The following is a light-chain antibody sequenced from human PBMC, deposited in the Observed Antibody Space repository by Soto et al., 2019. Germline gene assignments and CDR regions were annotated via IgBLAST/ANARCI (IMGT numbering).Light chain of an antibody. V-gene: IGLV2-8*01. J-gene: IGLJ3*02. CDR2: EVT. CDR3: CSYAGSNRPL. CDR1: SSDVGGYNY. Sequence: QSALIQPPSASGSPGQSVTISCTGTSSDVGGYNYVSWYQHHPGKAPKLIIYEVTTRPSGVPDRFSGSKSGNTASLTVSGLQAEDEADYYCCSYAGSNRPLFGGGTKLTVL.